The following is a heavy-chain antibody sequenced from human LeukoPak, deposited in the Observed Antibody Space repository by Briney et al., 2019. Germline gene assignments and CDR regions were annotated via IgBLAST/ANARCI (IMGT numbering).Heavy chain of an antibody. D-gene: IGHD3-10*01. CDR2: ISSSSSTI. Sequence: GGSLRLSCAVSGFAFSSYSMNWVRQAPGKGLEWVSYISSSSSTIYYADSVKGRFTISRDNAKNSLYLQMNSLRAEDTAVYYCAREGGVGYYGSGSSWDSWGQGTLVTVSS. CDR1: GFAFSSYS. CDR3: AREGGVGYYGSGSSWDS. V-gene: IGHV3-48*01. J-gene: IGHJ4*02.